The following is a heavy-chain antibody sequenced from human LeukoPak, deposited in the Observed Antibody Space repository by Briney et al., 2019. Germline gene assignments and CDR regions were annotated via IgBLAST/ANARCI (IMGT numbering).Heavy chain of an antibody. J-gene: IGHJ3*02. D-gene: IGHD3-9*01. CDR2: ISWNSGSI. CDR1: GFSIRNYG. Sequence: GRSLRLSCAATGFSIRNYGMHWVLQAPGKGLEWVSGISWNSGSIGYADSVKGRFTISRDNAKNSLYLQMNSLRAEDTALYYCAKGAYYDILTGSDDAFDIWGQGTMVTVSS. V-gene: IGHV3-9*01. CDR3: AKGAYYDILTGSDDAFDI.